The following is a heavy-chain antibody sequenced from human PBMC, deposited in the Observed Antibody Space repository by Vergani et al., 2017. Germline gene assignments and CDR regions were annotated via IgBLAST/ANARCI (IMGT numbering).Heavy chain of an antibody. CDR3: ARGLAVVVPAAMKGGXFDP. CDR2: IYYSGST. D-gene: IGHD2-2*01. Sequence: QLQLQESGPGLVKPSETLSLTCTVSGGSISSSSYYWGWIRQPPGKGLEWIGSIYYSGSTYYNPSLKSRVTISVDTSKNQFSLKLSSVTAADTAVYYCARGLAVVVPAAMKGGXFDPWGQGTLVTVSS. CDR1: GGSISSSSYY. J-gene: IGHJ5*02. V-gene: IGHV4-39*07.